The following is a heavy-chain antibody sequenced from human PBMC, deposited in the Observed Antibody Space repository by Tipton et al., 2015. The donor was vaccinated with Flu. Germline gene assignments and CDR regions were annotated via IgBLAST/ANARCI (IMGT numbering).Heavy chain of an antibody. CDR1: GGSISSSSYY. Sequence: TLSLTCTVSGGSISSSSYYWGWIRQPPGKGLEWIGSIYYSGSTYYNPSLKSRVTISVDTFKNQFSLKLSSVTAADTAVYYCARHSYHYFDYWGQGTLVTVSS. CDR3: ARHSYHYFDY. D-gene: IGHD1-26*01. CDR2: IYYSGST. V-gene: IGHV4-39*01. J-gene: IGHJ4*02.